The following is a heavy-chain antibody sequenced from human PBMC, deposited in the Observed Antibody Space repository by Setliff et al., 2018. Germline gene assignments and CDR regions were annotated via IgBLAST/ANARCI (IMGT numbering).Heavy chain of an antibody. J-gene: IGHJ4*02. V-gene: IGHV4-34*01. CDR2: LHRVGTF. CDR1: GGTFSDYY. Sequence: SETLSLTCAAYGGTFSDYYWTWIRQPPGKGLEWIGSLHRVGTFFYNPSLVSRATLSLDTSRNQFSLRLQSVTAADTAVYYCVRHRGQLLRWAFDSWGQGILVTVSS. CDR3: VRHRGQLLRWAFDS. D-gene: IGHD3-10*01.